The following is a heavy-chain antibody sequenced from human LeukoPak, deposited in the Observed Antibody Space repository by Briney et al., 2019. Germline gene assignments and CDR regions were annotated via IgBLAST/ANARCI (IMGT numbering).Heavy chain of an antibody. V-gene: IGHV3-30*02. J-gene: IGHJ3*02. Sequence: PGGSLRLSCAASGFTFSSYVMHWVRQAPGKGLEWVAFIRYDGTNRYYADSVKGRFTISRDNSKNTLYLQMNSQRAEDTAVYYCAKSTIVGATVDAFDIWGQGTMVTVSS. CDR1: GFTFSSYV. CDR3: AKSTIVGATVDAFDI. D-gene: IGHD1-26*01. CDR2: IRYDGTNR.